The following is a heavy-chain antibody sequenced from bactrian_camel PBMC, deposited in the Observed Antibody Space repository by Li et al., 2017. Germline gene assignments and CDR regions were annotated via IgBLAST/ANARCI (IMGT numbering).Heavy chain of an antibody. CDR3: AADLGWCGSRPLQREFRN. V-gene: IGHV3S53*01. CDR2: LDKDGST. J-gene: IGHJ4*01. D-gene: IGHD2*01. CDR1: QSTASNDC. Sequence: HVQLVESGGASVQAGGSLRLSCVASQSTASNDCMGWIRQAPGKEREGAAALDKDGSTSYADSVTGRFTISHVNANNTLHLQMNSLKPEDTAVYYCAADLGWCGSRPLQREFRNWGQGPRSPSP.